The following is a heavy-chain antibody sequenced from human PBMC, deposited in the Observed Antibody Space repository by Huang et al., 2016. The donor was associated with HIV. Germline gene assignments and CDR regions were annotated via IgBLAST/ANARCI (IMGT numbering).Heavy chain of an antibody. J-gene: IGHJ4*02. D-gene: IGHD6-6*01. CDR2: IDHRGRT. CDR1: GGSFTGYY. V-gene: IGHV4-34*01. Sequence: QVQLQQWGAGLLKPSETLSLTCAVYGGSFTGYYWSWFRQPPGQGLEWIGEIDHRGRTNYNPALTGRVTMSVDTSKNQVSLKLISVTAADTAMYYCAGGPHSARTLDFWGQGTLVTVSS. CDR3: AGGPHSARTLDF.